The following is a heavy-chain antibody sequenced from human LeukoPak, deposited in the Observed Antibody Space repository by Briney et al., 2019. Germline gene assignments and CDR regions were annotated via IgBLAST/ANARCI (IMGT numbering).Heavy chain of an antibody. CDR1: GYTFTSYD. CDR2: INPNSGGT. V-gene: IGHV1-2*02. Sequence: ASVKVSCKASGYTFTSYDINWVRQAPGQGLEWMGWINPNSGGTNYAQKFQGRVTMTRDTSISTAYMELSRLRSDDTAVYYCARGVVGATSAEYFQHWGQGTLVTVSS. J-gene: IGHJ1*01. D-gene: IGHD1-26*01. CDR3: ARGVVGATSAEYFQH.